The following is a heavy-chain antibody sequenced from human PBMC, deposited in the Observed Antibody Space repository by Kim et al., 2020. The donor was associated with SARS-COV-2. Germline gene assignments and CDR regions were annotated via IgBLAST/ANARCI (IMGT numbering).Heavy chain of an antibody. CDR1: GFTFGDYA. CDR2: IRSKAYGGTT. D-gene: IGHD3-9*01. Sequence: GGSLRLSCTASGFTFGDYAMSWVRQAPGKGLEWVGFIRSKAYGGTTEYAASVKGRFTISRDDSKSIAYLQMNSLKTEDTAVYYCTRANLLDSPFDYWGQGTLVTVSS. V-gene: IGHV3-49*04. J-gene: IGHJ4*02. CDR3: TRANLLDSPFDY.